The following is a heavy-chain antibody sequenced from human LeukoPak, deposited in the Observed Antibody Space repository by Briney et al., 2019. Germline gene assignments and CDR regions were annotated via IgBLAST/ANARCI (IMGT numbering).Heavy chain of an antibody. CDR1: GFTSSNNW. J-gene: IGHJ4*02. V-gene: IGHV3-7*01. Sequence: QPGGSLRLSCEASGFTSSNNWMSWVRQAPGKGLEWVANIKPDGTFQHYVDSVKGRFTSSRDNAKNSLYLQMNSLGAEDTAVYYCARGEYGIVAAGNDYWGQGTLVTVSS. D-gene: IGHD1-26*01. CDR2: IKPDGTFQ. CDR3: ARGEYGIVAAGNDY.